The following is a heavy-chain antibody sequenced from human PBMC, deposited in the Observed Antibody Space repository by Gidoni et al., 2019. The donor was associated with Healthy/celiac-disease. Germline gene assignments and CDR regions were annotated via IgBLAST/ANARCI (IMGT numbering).Heavy chain of an antibody. CDR1: GFTFCSYS. CDR3: ARSTYYDILTGYYPYWYFDL. CDR2: ISSSSSYI. Sequence: EVQLVESGGGLVKPGGSLRLSCAASGFTFCSYSMIRVRQAPGKGLEWVSSISSSSSYIYYADSVKGRFTISRDNAKNSLYLKMNSLRAEDTAVYYCARSTYYDILTGYYPYWYFDLWGRGTLVTVSS. D-gene: IGHD3-9*01. J-gene: IGHJ2*01. V-gene: IGHV3-21*01.